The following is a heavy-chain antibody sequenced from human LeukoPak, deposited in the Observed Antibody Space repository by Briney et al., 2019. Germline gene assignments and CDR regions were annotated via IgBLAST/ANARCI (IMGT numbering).Heavy chain of an antibody. V-gene: IGHV4-34*01. J-gene: IGHJ4*02. CDR1: GGSFSGYY. CDR3: ARGDRDCSSTSCYGDFDY. CDR2: IYYSGST. Sequence: SETLSLTCAVYGGSFSGYYWSWIRQPPGKGLEWIGSIYYSGSTYYNPSLKSRVTISVDTSKNQFSLKLSSVTAADTAVYYCARGDRDCSSTSCYGDFDYWGQGTLVTVSS. D-gene: IGHD2-2*01.